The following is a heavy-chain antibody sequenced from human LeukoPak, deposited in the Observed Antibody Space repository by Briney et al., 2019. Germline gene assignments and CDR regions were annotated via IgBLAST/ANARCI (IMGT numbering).Heavy chain of an antibody. D-gene: IGHD6-13*01. CDR1: GGTFSSYA. CDR2: IIPIFGTA. V-gene: IGHV1-69*06. Sequence: ASVKVSCKASGGTFSSYAISWVRQAPGQGLEWMGGIIPIFGTANYAQKFQGRVTITADKSTSTAYMELSSLRSEDTAVYYCARELYSSRYYYMDVRGKGTTVTVSS. J-gene: IGHJ6*03. CDR3: ARELYSSRYYYMDV.